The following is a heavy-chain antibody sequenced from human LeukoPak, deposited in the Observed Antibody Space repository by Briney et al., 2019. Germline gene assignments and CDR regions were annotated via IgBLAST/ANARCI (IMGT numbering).Heavy chain of an antibody. Sequence: GASVKVSCKASGYTFTDYYIHWVRQAPGQGLEWMGWINPNSGGTYYPQTFRGRVTMTRDTSITAAYMELTRLRSDDTAMYYCATEPGGWSPGNYWGQGTLVTVSS. CDR2: INPNSGGT. D-gene: IGHD6-19*01. J-gene: IGHJ4*02. V-gene: IGHV1-2*02. CDR1: GYTFTDYY. CDR3: ATEPGGWSPGNY.